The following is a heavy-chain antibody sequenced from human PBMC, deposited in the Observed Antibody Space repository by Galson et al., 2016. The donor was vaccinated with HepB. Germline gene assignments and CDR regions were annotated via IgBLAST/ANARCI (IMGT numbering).Heavy chain of an antibody. CDR2: INHRGST. CDR3: ARRTRYNWNSVSFYYGMDV. V-gene: IGHV4-34*01. Sequence: GDINHRGSTNYNPSLESRVTISVDTSKNQFSLRLSSVTAADTAVYYCARRTRYNWNSVSFYYGMDVWGQGTTVTVSS. J-gene: IGHJ6*02. D-gene: IGHD1-7*01.